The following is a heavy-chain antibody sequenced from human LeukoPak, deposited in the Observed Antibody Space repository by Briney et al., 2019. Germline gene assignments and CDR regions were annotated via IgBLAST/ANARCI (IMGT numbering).Heavy chain of an antibody. J-gene: IGHJ3*02. Sequence: PGGSLRLSRIASRFTFSSYWMHWVRQAPGKGLVWVSRINSDGSSTTYADSVEGRFTISRDNAKNTLYLQMNSLRAEDTAVYYCARTTGSKNAFDIWGQGTMVTVSS. CDR2: INSDGSST. D-gene: IGHD1-26*01. V-gene: IGHV3-74*01. CDR3: ARTTGSKNAFDI. CDR1: RFTFSSYW.